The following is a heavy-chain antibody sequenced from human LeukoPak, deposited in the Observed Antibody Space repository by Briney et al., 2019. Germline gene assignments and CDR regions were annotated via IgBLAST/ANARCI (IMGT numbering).Heavy chain of an antibody. D-gene: IGHD5-18*01. Sequence: GGSLRLSCAASGFTVSSNYMSWVRQAPGKGLEWVSVIYSGGSTYYADSVKGRFTISRDNSKNTLYLQMNSLGAEDTAVYYCARERTGGGYSYGSDYWGQGTLVTVSS. CDR2: IYSGGST. J-gene: IGHJ4*02. CDR3: ARERTGGGYSYGSDY. V-gene: IGHV3-53*01. CDR1: GFTVSSNY.